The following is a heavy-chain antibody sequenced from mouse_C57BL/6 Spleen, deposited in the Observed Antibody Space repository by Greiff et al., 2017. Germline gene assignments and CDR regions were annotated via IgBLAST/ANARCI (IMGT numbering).Heavy chain of an antibody. CDR3: ARGGNYGDYYAMDY. V-gene: IGHV1-63*01. J-gene: IGHJ4*01. D-gene: IGHD2-1*01. Sequence: QVQLQQSGAELVRPGTSVKMSCKASGYTFTNYWIGWAKQRPGHGLEWIGDIYPGGGYTNYNEKFKGKATLTADTSASTSYMQFSSLTSEDSAIYYCARGGNYGDYYAMDYWGQGTSVTVSS. CDR1: GYTFTNYW. CDR2: IYPGGGYT.